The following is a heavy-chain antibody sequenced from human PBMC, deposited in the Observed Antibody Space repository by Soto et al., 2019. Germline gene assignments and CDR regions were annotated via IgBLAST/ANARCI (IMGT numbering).Heavy chain of an antibody. CDR1: ADTFTSNY. Sequence: SGKVCFKASADTFTSNYIHWVRQAPGQGFEWMGWINPKSGGTKYPQKFQGRVTMTRDTSLSTVYMTLTRLTSDDTAVYYCARDLAKGGGSAGFDYWGQGTLVTVSS. CDR2: INPKSGGT. J-gene: IGHJ4*02. CDR3: ARDLAKGGGSAGFDY. V-gene: IGHV1-2*02. D-gene: IGHD1-26*01.